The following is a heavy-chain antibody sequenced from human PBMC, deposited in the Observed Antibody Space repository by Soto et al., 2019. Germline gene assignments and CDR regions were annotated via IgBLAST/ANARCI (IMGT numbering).Heavy chain of an antibody. D-gene: IGHD5-18*01. CDR1: GGSISSGDYY. CDR2: IYYSGST. J-gene: IGHJ4*02. Sequence: QVQLQESGPGLVKPSQTLSLTCTVSGGSISSGDYYWSWIRQPPGKGLEWIGYIYYSGSTYYNPSLKSRVTISVDTSKNQFSLKLSSVTAADTAVYYCARFPDTAMVTGYFDYWGQGTLVTVSS. V-gene: IGHV4-30-4*01. CDR3: ARFPDTAMVTGYFDY.